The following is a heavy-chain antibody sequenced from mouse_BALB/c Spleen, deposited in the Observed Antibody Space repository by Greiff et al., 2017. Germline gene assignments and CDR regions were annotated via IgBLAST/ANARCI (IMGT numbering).Heavy chain of an antibody. D-gene: IGHD2-10*02. J-gene: IGHJ1*01. CDR1: GYAFTSYN. Sequence: VQLKESGPELVKPGASVKVSCKASGYAFTSYNMYWVKQSHGKSLEWIGYIDPYNGGTSYNQKFKGKATLTVDKSSSTAYMHLNSLTSEDSAVYYCAVWPDWYFDVWGAGTTVTVSS. CDR3: AVWPDWYFDV. V-gene: IGHV1S135*01. CDR2: IDPYNGGT.